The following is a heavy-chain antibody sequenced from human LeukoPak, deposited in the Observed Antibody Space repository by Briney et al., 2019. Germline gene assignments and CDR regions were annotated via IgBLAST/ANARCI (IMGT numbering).Heavy chain of an antibody. V-gene: IGHV1-2*02. CDR2: INPNSGGT. J-gene: IGHJ4*02. D-gene: IGHD3-3*01. CDR3: ARASHYDFWRGYLPTYYFDY. CDR1: GYTFTGYY. Sequence: ASVKVSCKASGYTFTGYYMHWVRQAPGQGLEWMGWINPNSGGTNYAQKFQGRVTMTRDTSISTAYMELSRLRSDDTAVYYCARASHYDFWRGYLPTYYFDYWGQGTLVTVSS.